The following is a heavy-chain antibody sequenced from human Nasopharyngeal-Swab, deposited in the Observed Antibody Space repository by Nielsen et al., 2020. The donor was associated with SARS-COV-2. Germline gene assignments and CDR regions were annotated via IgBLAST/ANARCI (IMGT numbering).Heavy chain of an antibody. J-gene: IGHJ2*01. D-gene: IGHD2-21*02. Sequence: SETLSLTCAVYGGSFSGYYWSWIRQPPGKGLEWIGEINHSGSTNYNPSLKSRVTISVDTSKNQFSLKLSSVTAADTAEYYCARGFGMVVTARYFDLWGRGTLVTVSS. CDR2: INHSGST. CDR1: GGSFSGYY. CDR3: ARGFGMVVTARYFDL. V-gene: IGHV4-34*01.